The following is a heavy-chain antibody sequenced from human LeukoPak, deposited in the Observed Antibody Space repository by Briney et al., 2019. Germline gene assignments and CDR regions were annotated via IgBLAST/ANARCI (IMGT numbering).Heavy chain of an antibody. CDR3: ARATTVTGPDV. CDR1: GFTFSSYA. Sequence: PGGSLRLSCAASGFTFSSYAMHWVRQAPGKGLEWVAVISYDGSNKYYADSVKGRFTISRDNSKNTLYLQMNSLRAEDTAVYYCARATTVTGPDVWGQGTTVTVSS. V-gene: IGHV3-30-3*01. CDR2: ISYDGSNK. D-gene: IGHD4-17*01. J-gene: IGHJ6*02.